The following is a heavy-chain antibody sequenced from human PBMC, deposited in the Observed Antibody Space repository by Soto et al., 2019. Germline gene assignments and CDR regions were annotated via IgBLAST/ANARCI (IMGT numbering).Heavy chain of an antibody. CDR3: ARRDYSTSSLGPFDY. Sequence: LSLTCVVSGGSIGSHYWSWIRQPPGGGLEWIGYVHYGGSTNYNPSLKSRVTMSVDTSKNQFYLNLSSVTAADTALYFCARRDYSTSSLGPFDYWGQGILVTVSS. J-gene: IGHJ4*02. V-gene: IGHV4-59*11. CDR2: VHYGGST. CDR1: GGSIGSHY. D-gene: IGHD6-6*01.